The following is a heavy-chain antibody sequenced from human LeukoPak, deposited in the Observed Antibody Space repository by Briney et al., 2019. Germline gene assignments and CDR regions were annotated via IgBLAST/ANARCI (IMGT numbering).Heavy chain of an antibody. V-gene: IGHV3-7*01. CDR1: GFSFSTYW. CDR3: TREER. Sequence: PGGSLRLSYAGSGFSFSTYWMSWVRQAPGKGLEWVAYIKDDGSEKDYVDSVKGRFTISRDNAKKSLYLQMNSLRAEDTAMYYCTREERWGQGTLVTVSS. CDR2: IKDDGSEK. J-gene: IGHJ4*02.